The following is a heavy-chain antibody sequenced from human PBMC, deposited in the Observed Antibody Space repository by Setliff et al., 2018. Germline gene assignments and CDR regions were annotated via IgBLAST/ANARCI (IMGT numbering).Heavy chain of an antibody. CDR3: ARSFSRREKFLLDY. Sequence: PSETLSLTCTVSGGSISSYYWSWIRQPPGKGLEWIGYIYYSGSTNYNPSLKSRVTISMDTSKNQFSLKVSSVTAADTAVYYCARSFSRREKFLLDYWGQGALVTV. CDR1: GGSISSYY. CDR2: IYYSGST. J-gene: IGHJ4*02. V-gene: IGHV4-59*12.